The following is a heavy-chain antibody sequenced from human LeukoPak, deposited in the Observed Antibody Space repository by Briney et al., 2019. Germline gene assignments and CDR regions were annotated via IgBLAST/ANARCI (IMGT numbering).Heavy chain of an antibody. D-gene: IGHD4-23*01. CDR3: ARAHRYGGNPDFDY. V-gene: IGHV1-18*01. J-gene: IGHJ4*02. CDR1: GYTFTSYG. CDR2: ISAYNGNT. Sequence: ASVKVSCKASGYTFTSYGISWVRQAPGQGLEWMGWISAYNGNTNYAQKPQGRVTMTTDTSTSTAYMELRSLRSDDTAVYYCARAHRYGGNPDFDYWGQGTLVTVSS.